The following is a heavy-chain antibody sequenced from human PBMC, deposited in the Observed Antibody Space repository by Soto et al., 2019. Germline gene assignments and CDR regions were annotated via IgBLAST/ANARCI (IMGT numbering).Heavy chain of an antibody. CDR3: AKYXSVPAAPYYFDY. V-gene: IGHV3-23*01. D-gene: IGHD2-2*01. Sequence: EXQLLESGGGLVXPGGSLRLSCAASGFTFSSYAMSWVRQXPGXXXXWVSAISGSGGSTYYADSVKGRFTISRDNSKNTLYLQMNSLRAEDTAVYYCAKYXSVPAAPYYFDYWGQGTLVTVSS. CDR2: ISGSGGST. CDR1: GFTFSSYA. J-gene: IGHJ4*02.